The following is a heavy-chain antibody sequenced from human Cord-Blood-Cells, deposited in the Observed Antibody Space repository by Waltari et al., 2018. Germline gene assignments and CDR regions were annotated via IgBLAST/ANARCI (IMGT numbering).Heavy chain of an antibody. J-gene: IGHJ4*02. V-gene: IGHV1-2*02. CDR2: INPNSGGT. CDR1: GYTFTGYY. D-gene: IGHD3-16*01. CDR3: AREPGGKGGDY. Sequence: QVQLVQSGAEVKKPGASVKVSCKASGYTFTGYYMHWVRQAPGQGLEWMGWINPNSGGTNDAQKLQGRVTMTRDTSISTAYMELSRLRSDDTAVYYGAREPGGKGGDYWGQGTLVTVSS.